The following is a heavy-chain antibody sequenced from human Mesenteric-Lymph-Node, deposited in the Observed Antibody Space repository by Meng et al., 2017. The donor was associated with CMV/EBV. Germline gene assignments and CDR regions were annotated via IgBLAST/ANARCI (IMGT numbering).Heavy chain of an antibody. D-gene: IGHD2-2*01. Sequence: ASVKVSCKASGYTFTSYGISWVRQAPGQGLEWMGWISAYNGNTNYAQKLQGRVTMTTDTSTSTAYMELRSLRSDDTAVYYCARARGYFSSTSCYYDYWGQGTLVTVSS. CDR1: GYTFTSYG. CDR3: ARARGYFSSTSCYYDY. CDR2: ISAYNGNT. J-gene: IGHJ4*02. V-gene: IGHV1-18*01.